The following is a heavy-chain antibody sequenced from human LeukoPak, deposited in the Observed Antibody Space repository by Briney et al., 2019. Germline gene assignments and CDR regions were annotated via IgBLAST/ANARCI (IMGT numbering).Heavy chain of an antibody. CDR1: GYSFTNYW. V-gene: IGHV5-51*01. CDR3: ARHPSYTSGWPLDY. J-gene: IGHJ4*02. Sequence: GESLKISCKGSGYSFTNYWIGWVRQMPGKGLEWMGIIYLGDSDTRYSPSFQGQVTISADKSISTAYLQWSSLKALDTAIYYCARHPSYTSGWPLDYWGQGTLVTVSS. D-gene: IGHD6-19*01. CDR2: IYLGDSDT.